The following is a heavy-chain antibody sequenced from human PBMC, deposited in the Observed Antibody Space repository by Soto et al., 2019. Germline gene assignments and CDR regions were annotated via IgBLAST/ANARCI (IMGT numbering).Heavy chain of an antibody. V-gene: IGHV3-53*01. J-gene: IGHJ4*02. CDR3: AKDGWGLGQN. CDR2: IYSDGST. D-gene: IGHD3-16*01. CDR1: GFTVSSDY. Sequence: EVQLVESGGGLIQPGGSLRLSCAASGFTVSSDYMTWVRQAPGKGLECVSSIYSDGSTYYAESVKGRFTISRDNSKNTLYLQMSSLRVDDTAVYYCAKDGWGLGQNWGQGTLVTVSS.